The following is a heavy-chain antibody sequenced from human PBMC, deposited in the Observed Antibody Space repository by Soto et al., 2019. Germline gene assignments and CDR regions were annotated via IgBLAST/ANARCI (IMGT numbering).Heavy chain of an antibody. V-gene: IGHV3-33*01. CDR2: IWNDGSNN. CDR3: ARRQIPPPTRGAANARGGMDV. Sequence: QVQLVESGGGVVQPGRSLRLSCAATGFTFNNYGTHWVRQAPGKGLEWLAVIWNDGSNNYYANSVKGRFTISRDNSKNPPYLQMNSLRAEDAAVYYCARRQIPPPTRGAANARGGMDVWGQGTTVTVSS. D-gene: IGHD6-25*01. J-gene: IGHJ6*02. CDR1: GFTFNNYG.